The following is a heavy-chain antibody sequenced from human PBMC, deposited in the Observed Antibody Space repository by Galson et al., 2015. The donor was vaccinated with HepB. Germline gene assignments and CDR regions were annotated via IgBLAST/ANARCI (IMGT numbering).Heavy chain of an antibody. V-gene: IGHV4-39*01. Sequence: TLSLTCTVSGDSIRSSSFYWGWIRQPPGKGLEWIGNVYYSGRTYYNPSLKSRVTLSVDTSKDQLSLKLRSVTAADTALYYCARRIVGATHAFDIWGQGTLVTVSS. CDR2: VYYSGRT. CDR1: GDSIRSSSFY. D-gene: IGHD1-26*01. J-gene: IGHJ3*02. CDR3: ARRIVGATHAFDI.